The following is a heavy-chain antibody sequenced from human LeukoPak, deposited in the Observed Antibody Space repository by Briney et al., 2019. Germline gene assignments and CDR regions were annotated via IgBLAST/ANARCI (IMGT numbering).Heavy chain of an antibody. J-gene: IGHJ5*02. CDR1: GFTFNDYY. CDR2: INIGGTNT. V-gene: IGHV3-11*01. Sequence: KPGGSLRLSCAASGFTFNDYYMSWIRQAPGKGLEWLSYINIGGTNTHYPDSVKGRFTISRDNAKKSLYLERNNLRAEDTAVYYCATDGAGFDTWGQGVLVTVSS. CDR3: ATDGAGFDT.